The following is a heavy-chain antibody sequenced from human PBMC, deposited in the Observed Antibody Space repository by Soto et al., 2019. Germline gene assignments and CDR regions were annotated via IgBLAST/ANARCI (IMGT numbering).Heavy chain of an antibody. J-gene: IGHJ6*02. V-gene: IGHV1-69*13. Sequence: GASVKVSCKASGGTFSSYAISWVRQAPGQGLEWMGGIIPIFGTANYAQKFQGRVTITADESTSTAYMELSSLRSEDTAVYYCARSRIAVAGVYYYYGMDVWGQGTTVTVSS. CDR2: IIPIFGTA. CDR1: GGTFSSYA. CDR3: ARSRIAVAGVYYYYGMDV. D-gene: IGHD6-19*01.